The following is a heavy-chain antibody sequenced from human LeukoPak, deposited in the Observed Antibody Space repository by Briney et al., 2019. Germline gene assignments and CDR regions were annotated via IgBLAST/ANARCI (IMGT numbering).Heavy chain of an antibody. Sequence: GFLRLSCAASGFTFSDYHLSRIRQPPGKGLEWVSYISSSGTTIYYADSVRGRFTVSRDNAKNSLYLQMDSLSAEDTAVYYCASLRGVNRWGQGTLVTVSS. D-gene: IGHD3-10*01. CDR1: GFTFSDYH. CDR2: ISSSGTTI. CDR3: ASLRGVNR. V-gene: IGHV3-11*01. J-gene: IGHJ4*02.